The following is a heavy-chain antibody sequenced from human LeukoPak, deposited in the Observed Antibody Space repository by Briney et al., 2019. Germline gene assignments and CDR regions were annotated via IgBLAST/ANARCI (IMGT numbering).Heavy chain of an antibody. Sequence: GESLKISCKGSGYSFTSYWIGWVRQMPGKGLEWMGTINPGDSDIRYSPSFQGQVTISADKSISTAYLQWSSLKASGTAMYYCARHLCLMPTCNYGMDVWGQGTTVTVSS. CDR3: ARHLCLMPTCNYGMDV. D-gene: IGHD5-24*01. CDR2: INPGDSDI. V-gene: IGHV5-51*01. CDR1: GYSFTSYW. J-gene: IGHJ6*02.